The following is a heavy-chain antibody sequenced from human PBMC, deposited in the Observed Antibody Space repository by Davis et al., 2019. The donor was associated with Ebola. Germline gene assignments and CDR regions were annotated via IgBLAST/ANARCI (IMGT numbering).Heavy chain of an antibody. CDR3: ARGDEGSVDY. J-gene: IGHJ4*02. D-gene: IGHD6-25*01. CDR2: IYYSGST. CDR1: GDSITSYY. Sequence: PSETLSLTCTVSGDSITSYYWSWIRQPPGKGLECIGYIYYSGSTNYNPSLKSRVTISVDTSKNQFSLKLSSVTAADTAVYYCARGDEGSVDYWGQGTLVTVSS. V-gene: IGHV4-59*08.